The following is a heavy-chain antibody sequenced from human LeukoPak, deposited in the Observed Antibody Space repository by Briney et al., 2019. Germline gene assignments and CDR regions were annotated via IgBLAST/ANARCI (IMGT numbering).Heavy chain of an antibody. CDR2: MSPNSGDT. CDR1: GYTFTSYD. Sequence: ASVKVSCKASGYTFTSYDFNWVRQATGQRPEWMGWMSPNSGDTGYAQKFQDRVTMTRNTSISTAYMELSSLRSDDTAVYYCASAEYQLLGYWWNWFDPWGQGTLVTVSS. D-gene: IGHD2-2*01. V-gene: IGHV1-8*01. CDR3: ASAEYQLLGYWWNWFDP. J-gene: IGHJ5*02.